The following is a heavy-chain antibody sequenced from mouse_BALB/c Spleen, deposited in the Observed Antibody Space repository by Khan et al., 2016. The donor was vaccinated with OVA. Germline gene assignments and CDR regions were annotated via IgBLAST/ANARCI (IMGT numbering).Heavy chain of an antibody. CDR2: ISSDSNTI. V-gene: IGHV5-17*02. J-gene: IGHJ2*01. CDR3: ARTGYYYFDY. Sequence: EVELVESGGGLVQTGGSRKLSCAASGFTFSGFGMHWVRQAPEKGLEWVAYISSDSNTIYYADPVKGRFTIYRDNPKNTLFLQMTSLRSEDTAMDYGARTGYYYFDYWGQGTTLTVSS. D-gene: IGHD2-3*01. CDR1: GFTFSGFG.